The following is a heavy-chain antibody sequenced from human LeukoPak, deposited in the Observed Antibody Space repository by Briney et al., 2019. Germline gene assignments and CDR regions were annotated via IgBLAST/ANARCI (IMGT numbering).Heavy chain of an antibody. CDR3: AKFYYDTTGYYFDN. Sequence: SSETLSLTCTVSGGSISNYYWHWIRQPAGKGLEWVGRIYSSGSTDYNSSLKSRVTMSIDTSKNQFSLKLSSVTAADTAIYYCAKFYYDTTGYYFDNWGQGTLVTVSS. CDR1: GGSISNYY. CDR2: IYSSGST. J-gene: IGHJ4*02. D-gene: IGHD3-22*01. V-gene: IGHV4-4*07.